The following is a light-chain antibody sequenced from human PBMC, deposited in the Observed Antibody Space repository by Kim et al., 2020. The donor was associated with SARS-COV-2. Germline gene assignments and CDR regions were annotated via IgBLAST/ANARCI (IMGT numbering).Light chain of an antibody. V-gene: IGLV1-47*01. CDR2: KNN. CDR1: NSNSGSNY. J-gene: IGLJ2*01. Sequence: PGQRVTISCSGSNSNSGSNYVFWYQQLPGAAPKLLIYKNNQRPSGVPDRFSGSKSGTSASLAISGLRSEDEGDYYCAAWDANLKGLFGGGTQLTVL. CDR3: AAWDANLKGL.